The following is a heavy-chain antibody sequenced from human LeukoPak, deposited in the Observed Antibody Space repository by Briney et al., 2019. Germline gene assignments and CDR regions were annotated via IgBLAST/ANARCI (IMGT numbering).Heavy chain of an antibody. CDR2: IYYSGST. CDR1: GYSISSGYY. Sequence: PSETLSLTCAVSGYSISSGYYWGWIRQPPGKGLEWIGYIYYSGSTYYNPSLKSRVTISVDTSKNQFSLKLSSVTAADTAVYYCAGARTGTTPHYYYYYYMDVWGKGTTVTVSS. D-gene: IGHD1-7*01. V-gene: IGHV4-38-2*01. CDR3: AGARTGTTPHYYYYYYMDV. J-gene: IGHJ6*03.